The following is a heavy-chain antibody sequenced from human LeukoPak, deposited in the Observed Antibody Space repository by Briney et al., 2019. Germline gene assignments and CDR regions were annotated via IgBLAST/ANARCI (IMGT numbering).Heavy chain of an antibody. CDR2: IDHTGSI. CDR3: ALSPLGAAGTWSGLFDY. J-gene: IGHJ4*02. D-gene: IGHD6-13*01. Sequence: SETLSLTCAVNAGSFTGYYWSWIRQPPGKGLEWIGEIDHTGSISYNPSLRSRVTISVDTSKNQFSLKLRSVTAADTAVYYCALSPLGAAGTWSGLFDYWGQGTLVTVSS. V-gene: IGHV4-34*01. CDR1: AGSFTGYY.